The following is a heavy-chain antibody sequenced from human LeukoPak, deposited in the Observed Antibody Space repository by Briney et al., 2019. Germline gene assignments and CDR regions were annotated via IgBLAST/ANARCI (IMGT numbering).Heavy chain of an antibody. V-gene: IGHV3-21*01. Sequence: GGSLRLSCAASGFTFRAYSMNWVRQAPGKGLEWVSSISTTSSYFYYADSVKGRFTISRDNAKNALFLQMISLRAKDTAVYYCARVGPPSYAMDVWGQGTTVTVSS. CDR3: ARVGPPSYAMDV. CDR1: GFTFRAYS. D-gene: IGHD3-16*01. CDR2: ISTTSSYF. J-gene: IGHJ6*02.